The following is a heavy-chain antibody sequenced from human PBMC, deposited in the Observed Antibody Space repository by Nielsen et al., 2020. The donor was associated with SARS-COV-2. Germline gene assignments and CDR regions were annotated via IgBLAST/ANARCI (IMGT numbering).Heavy chain of an antibody. D-gene: IGHD2-2*01. V-gene: IGHV4-34*01. CDR3: ARSTVPAAPHDDYYYMDV. CDR2: INHSGST. Sequence: SETLSPTCAVYGGSFSGYYWSWIRQPPGKGLEWIGEINHSGSTNYNPSLKSRVTISVDTSKNQFSLKLSSVTAADTAVYYCARSTVPAAPHDDYYYMDVWGKGTTVTVSS. CDR1: GGSFSGYY. J-gene: IGHJ6*03.